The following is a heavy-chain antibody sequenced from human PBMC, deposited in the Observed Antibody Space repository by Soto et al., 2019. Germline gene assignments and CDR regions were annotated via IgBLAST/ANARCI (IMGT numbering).Heavy chain of an antibody. V-gene: IGHV4-59*01. CDR2: IYYSGST. Sequence: SEPLSLTCTVSGCSISSYHLSWIRQPPGKGLEWIGYIYYSGSTKYNPSLKSRVTISVDTSKNQFSLKLSSVTAADTAVYYCARDRTTRGDSQYYYYGMDVWGQGTTVT. D-gene: IGHD2-21*01. CDR1: GCSISSYH. J-gene: IGHJ6*02. CDR3: ARDRTTRGDSQYYYYGMDV.